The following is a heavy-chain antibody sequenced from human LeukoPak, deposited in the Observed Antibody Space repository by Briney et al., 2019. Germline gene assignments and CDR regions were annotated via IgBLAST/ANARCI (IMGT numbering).Heavy chain of an antibody. Sequence: GESLKISCKGSGYSFTSYWISWVRLMPGKGLEWMGRIDPSDSYTNYSPSFQGHVAISADKSISTAYLQWSSLKASDTAMYYCARLTKSGYCSSTSCYDWGQGTLVTVSS. J-gene: IGHJ4*02. CDR1: GYSFTSYW. D-gene: IGHD2-2*01. CDR3: ARLTKSGYCSSTSCYD. CDR2: IDPSDSYT. V-gene: IGHV5-10-1*01.